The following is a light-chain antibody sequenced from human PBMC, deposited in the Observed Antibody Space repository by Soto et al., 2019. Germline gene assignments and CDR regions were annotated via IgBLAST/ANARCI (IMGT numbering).Light chain of an antibody. Sequence: QSVLTQPPSASGTPGQRVTISCSGSSSNIGSNSVNWYQQLPGTAPKVLIYSNSQRPSGVPDRFSGSKSGASASLAINGLQSEDEADYYCAAWDDRLDGVVFGGGTQLTVL. CDR1: SSNIGSNS. V-gene: IGLV1-44*01. CDR2: SNS. J-gene: IGLJ2*01. CDR3: AAWDDRLDGVV.